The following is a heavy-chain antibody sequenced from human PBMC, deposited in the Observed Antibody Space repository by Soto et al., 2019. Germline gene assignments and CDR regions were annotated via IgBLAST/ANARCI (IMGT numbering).Heavy chain of an antibody. D-gene: IGHD3-3*01. V-gene: IGHV3-7*05. CDR2: IKQDGSEK. J-gene: IGHJ4*02. CDR3: ASYPHPSKLRFLEWLLMGYYFDY. CDR1: GFTFSSYW. Sequence: GGSLRLSCAASGFTFSSYWMSWVRQAPGKGLEWVANIKQDGSEKYYVDSVKGRFTISRDNAKNSLYLQMNSLRAEDTAVYYCASYPHPSKLRFLEWLLMGYYFDYWGQGTLVTVS.